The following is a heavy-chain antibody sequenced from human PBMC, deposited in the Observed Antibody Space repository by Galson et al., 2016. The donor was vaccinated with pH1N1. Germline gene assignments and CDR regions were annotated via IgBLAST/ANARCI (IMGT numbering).Heavy chain of an antibody. CDR2: LMPLFKTP. J-gene: IGHJ5*01. CDR3: AGETVPAAWYNSFGS. CDR1: GGSFRNFV. Sequence: KVSCTASGGSFRNFVVSWVRQAPGQGLEWMGGLMPLFKTPKYAQKFQDRVTITADEITTTTYMALRSLTYEDTAVSYCAGETVPAAWYNSFGSWGQGTLVTVSS. D-gene: IGHD2-2*01. V-gene: IGHV1-69*01.